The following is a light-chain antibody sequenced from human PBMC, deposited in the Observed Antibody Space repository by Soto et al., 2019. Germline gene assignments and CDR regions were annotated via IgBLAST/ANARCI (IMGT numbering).Light chain of an antibody. CDR3: QQYNNWPRT. J-gene: IGKJ1*01. V-gene: IGKV3-15*01. CDR1: QSVSSN. Sequence: ENVLTQSPGTLSLSPGERATLSCRASQSVSSNLAWYQQKPGQAPRLLMYGASTRATGIPARFSGSGSGTEFTLTISSLQSEDFAVYYCQQYNNWPRTFGQGTKVDIK. CDR2: GAS.